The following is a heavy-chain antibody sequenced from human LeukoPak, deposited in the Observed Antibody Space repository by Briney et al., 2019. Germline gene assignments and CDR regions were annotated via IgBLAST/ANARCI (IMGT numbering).Heavy chain of an antibody. CDR3: ARDASGNSALDY. V-gene: IGHV3-20*04. CDR1: GFTFDDYG. Sequence: GGSLRLSCAASGFTFDDYGMSWVRQAPGKGLEWVSGINWNGGSTGYADSVKGRFTISRDNAKNSLFLQMNGLRAEDTAVYYCARDASGNSALDYWGQGTLVTVYS. J-gene: IGHJ4*02. D-gene: IGHD4-23*01. CDR2: INWNGGST.